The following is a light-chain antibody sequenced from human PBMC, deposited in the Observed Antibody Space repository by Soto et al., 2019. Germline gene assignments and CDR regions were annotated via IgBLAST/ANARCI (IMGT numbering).Light chain of an antibody. CDR3: NSYAGSNNLV. J-gene: IGLJ2*01. CDR1: SSDVGGYNS. Sequence: QPVLTQPPSASGSPGQSVTISCTGTSSDVGGYNSVSWYQQHPGKAPKLIIYDVSKRPSGVPDRFSGSKSGNAASLTVSGLQADDEADYYCNSYAGSNNLVFGGGTKLTVL. V-gene: IGLV2-8*01. CDR2: DVS.